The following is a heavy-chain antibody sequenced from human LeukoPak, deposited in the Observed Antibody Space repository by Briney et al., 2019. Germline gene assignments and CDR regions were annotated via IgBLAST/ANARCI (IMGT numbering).Heavy chain of an antibody. CDR3: AREALRPSRWFDP. CDR1: GGSISSGDYY. V-gene: IGHV4-30-4*01. Sequence: PSETLSLTCTVSGGSISSGDYYWSWIRQPSGKGLEWIGYIYYSGSTYYNPSLKSRVTISVDTSNNQFSLKLSSVTAADTAVYYCAREALRPSRWFDPWGQGTLVTVSS. J-gene: IGHJ5*02. CDR2: IYYSGST. D-gene: IGHD4-17*01.